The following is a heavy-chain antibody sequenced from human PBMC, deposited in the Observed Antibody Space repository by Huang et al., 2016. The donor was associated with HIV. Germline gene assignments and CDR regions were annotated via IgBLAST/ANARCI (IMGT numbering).Heavy chain of an antibody. J-gene: IGHJ4*02. CDR2: VYQSGST. V-gene: IGHV4-39*01. Sequence: QLQLQESGPGQVKPSETLSLTCTVSGDFIRSTNSYWGWIRQSPGKGLGWVGSVYQSGSTNYNPSLKSRVTLSVDTSRNQVSLRLNSVTAADTAVYYCASQHIGAAATWFWGRGTQVAVSS. CDR3: ASQHIGAAATWF. D-gene: IGHD6-13*01. CDR1: GDFIRSTNSY.